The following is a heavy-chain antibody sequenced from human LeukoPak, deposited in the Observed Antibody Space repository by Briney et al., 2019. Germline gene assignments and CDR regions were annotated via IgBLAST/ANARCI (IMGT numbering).Heavy chain of an antibody. CDR1: GYSFTSYW. CDR2: IYPGDSDT. Sequence: GESLKISCKGSGYSFTSYWIGWVRPMPGKGLEWLGIIYPGDSDTRYSPSFQGQVTISADKSISTAYLQWSSLKASDTAMYYCARGQYSSGWAFDYWGQGTLVTVSS. CDR3: ARGQYSSGWAFDY. D-gene: IGHD6-19*01. V-gene: IGHV5-51*01. J-gene: IGHJ4*02.